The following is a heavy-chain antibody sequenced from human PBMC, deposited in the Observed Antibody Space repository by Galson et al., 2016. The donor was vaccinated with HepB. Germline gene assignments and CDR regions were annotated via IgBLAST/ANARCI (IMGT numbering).Heavy chain of an antibody. CDR1: GFIVSDYW. D-gene: IGHD6-25*01. CDR2: ISPDGTST. Sequence: SLRLSCAASGFIVSDYWVHWVRQPPGKGLVWVSRISPDGTSTAYADSVKGRFTISRDNAKNTLYLQMNSLRAEDTAVYFCAAHKRQGVSDYEDYWGQGILVRASS. CDR3: AAHKRQGVSDYEDY. V-gene: IGHV3-74*01. J-gene: IGHJ4*02.